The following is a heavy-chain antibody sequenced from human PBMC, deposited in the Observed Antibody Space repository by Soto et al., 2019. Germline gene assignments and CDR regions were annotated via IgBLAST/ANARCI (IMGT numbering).Heavy chain of an antibody. CDR2: ISGSGGST. J-gene: IGHJ5*02. CDR3: AKFPYGSGSYNWFDP. Sequence: EVQLLESGGGLVQPGESLRLSCAASGFTFSSCALTWVRQAPGKGLEWVSAISGSGGSTYYADSVKGRFTISRDNSKNTLYLQMNSLRAEDTAVYYCAKFPYGSGSYNWFDPWGQGTLVTVSS. CDR1: GFTFSSCA. V-gene: IGHV3-23*01. D-gene: IGHD3-10*01.